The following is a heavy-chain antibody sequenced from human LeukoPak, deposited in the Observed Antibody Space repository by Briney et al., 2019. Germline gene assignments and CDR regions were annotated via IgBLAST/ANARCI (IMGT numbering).Heavy chain of an antibody. CDR3: AKTNEGIAAAGITPHFDY. J-gene: IGHJ4*02. Sequence: GGSLRLSCAASGFTFSSYAMSWVRQAPGKGLEWVSAISGSGGSTYYADSVKGRFTISRDNSKNTLYLQMNSLRAEDTAVYYCAKTNEGIAAAGITPHFDYWGQGTLVTVSS. CDR2: ISGSGGST. D-gene: IGHD6-13*01. CDR1: GFTFSSYA. V-gene: IGHV3-23*01.